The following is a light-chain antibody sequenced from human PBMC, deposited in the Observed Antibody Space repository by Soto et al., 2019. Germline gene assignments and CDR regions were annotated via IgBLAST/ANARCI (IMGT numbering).Light chain of an antibody. J-gene: IGKJ1*01. Sequence: EIVLTQSPGTLSFSPGERATLSCRASQSVRNNYLAWYQHIPGQSPRVLIYAASNRATGIPDRFSGSGSGKDFTLTISRLDPEDFAVYYCQQYGISWSFGQGTKVEIK. V-gene: IGKV3-20*01. CDR1: QSVRNNY. CDR2: AAS. CDR3: QQYGISWS.